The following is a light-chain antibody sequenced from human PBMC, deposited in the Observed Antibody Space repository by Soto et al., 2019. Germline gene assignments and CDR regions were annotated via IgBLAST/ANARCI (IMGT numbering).Light chain of an antibody. CDR2: LGS. CDR3: MQALHTPPT. CDR1: QRLLHSNGFNY. J-gene: IGKJ1*01. Sequence: DVVMTQSPLSLPVTPGEPASISCRSSQRLLHSNGFNYLDWYVQKPGQSPQLLIYLGSTRASGVPDRFSGSGSVSDFTLTISRVEAEDAGVYYCMQALHTPPTFGQGTKVDIK. V-gene: IGKV2-28*01.